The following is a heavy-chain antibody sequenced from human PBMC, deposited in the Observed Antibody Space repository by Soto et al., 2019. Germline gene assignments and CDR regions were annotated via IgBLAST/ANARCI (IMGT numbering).Heavy chain of an antibody. Sequence: GESLMISCLGSGYSFTSYWIGWVRQMPGEGLEWMGIIYPGDSDTRFSPSFQGQVTISADKSISTAYLQWSSLKASDTAMYYCARLSDSSGYYSYYWGQGTLVTVSS. CDR1: GYSFTSYW. CDR2: IYPGDSDT. D-gene: IGHD3-22*01. V-gene: IGHV5-51*01. J-gene: IGHJ4*02. CDR3: ARLSDSSGYYSYY.